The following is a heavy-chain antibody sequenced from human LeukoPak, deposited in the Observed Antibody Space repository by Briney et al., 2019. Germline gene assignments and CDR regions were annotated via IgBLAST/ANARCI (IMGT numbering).Heavy chain of an antibody. CDR2: IYYSGST. CDR1: GGSISSGSYY. J-gene: IGHJ4*02. D-gene: IGHD3/OR15-3a*01. V-gene: IGHV4-61*01. CDR3: ARKGLVTSYYFDY. Sequence: PSETLSLTCTVSGGSISSGSYYWSWIRQPPGKGLEWIGYIYYSGSTNYNPSLKSRVTISVDTSKNQFSLKLSSVTAADTAVYYCARKGLVTSYYFDYWGQGTLVTVSS.